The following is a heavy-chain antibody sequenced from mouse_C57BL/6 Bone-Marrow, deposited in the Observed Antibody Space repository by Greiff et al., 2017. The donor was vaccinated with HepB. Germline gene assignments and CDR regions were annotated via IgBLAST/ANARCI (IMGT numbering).Heavy chain of an antibody. Sequence: QVHVKQPGAELVKPGASVKMSCKASGYTFTSYWITWVKQRPGQGLEWIGDIYPGSGSTNYNEKFKSKATLTVDTSSSTAYMQLSSLTSEDSAVYYCARKTWELAWFAYWGQGTLVTVSA. V-gene: IGHV1-55*01. J-gene: IGHJ3*01. CDR1: GYTFTSYW. D-gene: IGHD4-1*01. CDR3: ARKTWELAWFAY. CDR2: IYPGSGST.